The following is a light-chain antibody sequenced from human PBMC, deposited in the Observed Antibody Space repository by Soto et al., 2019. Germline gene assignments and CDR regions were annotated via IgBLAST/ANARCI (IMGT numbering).Light chain of an antibody. CDR3: KQANWCPLT. CDR2: AAS. V-gene: IGKV1-12*01. J-gene: IGKJ4*01. Sequence: DIQMTQSPSSVSASVGDRVTITCRASQGISTYLAWYQQKPGKAPKLLISAASSLQSGVPSRFSGSGSGTDFTLTISSLQPEDFATYYCKQANWCPLTFGGGTKVEMK. CDR1: QGISTY.